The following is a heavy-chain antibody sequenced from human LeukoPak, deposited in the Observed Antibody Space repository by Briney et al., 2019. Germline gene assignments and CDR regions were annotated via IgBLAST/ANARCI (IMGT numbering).Heavy chain of an antibody. CDR1: GFTFSSYG. CDR2: IRFDGSNQ. D-gene: IGHD2-2*01. J-gene: IGHJ4*02. Sequence: GGSLRLSCAASGFTFSSYGMHWVRQAPGKGLDWVAFIRFDGSNQYYADSVKGRFTISRDNSKNTLYLQMNSLRAEDTAVYYCAKDRIVVVPAATLDYWGQGTLVTVSS. V-gene: IGHV3-30*02. CDR3: AKDRIVVVPAATLDY.